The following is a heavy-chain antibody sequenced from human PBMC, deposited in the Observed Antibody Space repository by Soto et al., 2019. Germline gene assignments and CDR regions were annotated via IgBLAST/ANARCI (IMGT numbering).Heavy chain of an antibody. V-gene: IGHV4-59*01. CDR1: GGSISSYY. CDR3: ARGTTMVRGGKQYYYYSMDV. J-gene: IGHJ6*03. Sequence: PSETLSLTCTVSGGSISSYYWSWIRQPPGKGLEWIGYIYYSGSTNYNPSLKSRVAISVDTSKNQFSLKLSSVTAADTAVYYCARGTTMVRGGKQYYYYSMDVWGKGTKVTVSS. D-gene: IGHD3-10*01. CDR2: IYYSGST.